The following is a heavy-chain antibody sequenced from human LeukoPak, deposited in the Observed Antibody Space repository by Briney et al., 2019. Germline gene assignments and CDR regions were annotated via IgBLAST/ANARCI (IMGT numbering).Heavy chain of an antibody. D-gene: IGHD1-1*01. CDR1: GGSFSGYY. Sequence: PSETLSLTSAVYGGSFSGYYWSWIRQHPGKGLEWIGYIYYSGSTYYNPSLKSRVTISVDTSKNQFSLKLSSVTAADTAVYYCARDSYKNAFDIWGQGTMVTVSS. J-gene: IGHJ3*02. V-gene: IGHV4-31*11. CDR3: ARDSYKNAFDI. CDR2: IYYSGST.